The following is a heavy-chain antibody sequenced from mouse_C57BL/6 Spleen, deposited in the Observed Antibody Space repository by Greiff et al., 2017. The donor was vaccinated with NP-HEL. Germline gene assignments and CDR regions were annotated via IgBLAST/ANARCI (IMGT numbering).Heavy chain of an antibody. V-gene: IGHV3-6*01. CDR3: ARKPLYYGYDEGFDY. J-gene: IGHJ2*01. Sequence: EVQLQQSGPGLVKPSQSLSLTCSVTGYSITSGYYWNWIRQFPGNKLEWMGYISYDGSNNYNPSLKNRISITRDTSKNQFFLKLNSVTTEDTATYYCARKPLYYGYDEGFDYWGQGTTLTVSS. CDR2: ISYDGSN. CDR1: GYSITSGYY. D-gene: IGHD2-2*01.